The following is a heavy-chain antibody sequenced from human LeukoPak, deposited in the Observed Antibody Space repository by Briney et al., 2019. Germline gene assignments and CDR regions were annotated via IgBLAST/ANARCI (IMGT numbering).Heavy chain of an antibody. CDR2: IYYSGST. V-gene: IGHV4-61*01. CDR3: ARADGSYYFDY. J-gene: IGHJ4*02. Sequence: SETLSLTCNVFGGSIRSSSYYWSWIRQPPGKGLEWIGYIYYSGSTNYNPSPKSRVTISVDTSKNQFSLKLSSVTAADTAVYYCARADGSYYFDYWGQGTLVTVSS. CDR1: GGSIRSSSYY. D-gene: IGHD1-26*01.